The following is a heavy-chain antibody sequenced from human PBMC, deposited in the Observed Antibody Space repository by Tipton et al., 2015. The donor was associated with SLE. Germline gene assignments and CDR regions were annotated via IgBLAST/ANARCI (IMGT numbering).Heavy chain of an antibody. Sequence: GSLRLSCEASGFIVTDTYMNWVRQTPGKRLEWVSVVESGGVTYYADSVKGRFTISRDNSKNTLSLQMNSLRAEDSAVYYCTRGYSGTYFTFAMDVWGQGTTVTVSS. CDR1: GFIVTDTY. CDR2: VESGGVT. CDR3: TRGYSGTYFTFAMDV. V-gene: IGHV3-66*02. J-gene: IGHJ6*02. D-gene: IGHD1-26*01.